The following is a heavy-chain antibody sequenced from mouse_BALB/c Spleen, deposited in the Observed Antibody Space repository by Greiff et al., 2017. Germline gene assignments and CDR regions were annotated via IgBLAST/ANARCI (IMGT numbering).Heavy chain of an antibody. Sequence: QVQLKQSGAELVKPGASVKLSCKASGYTFTSYYMYWVKQRPGQGLEWIGEINPSNGGTNFNEKFKSKATLTVDKSSSTAYMQLSSLTSEDSAVYYCTRPHYPGWYFDVWGAGTTVTVSS. D-gene: IGHD1-2*01. CDR3: TRPHYPGWYFDV. V-gene: IGHV1S81*02. CDR1: GYTFTSYY. J-gene: IGHJ1*01. CDR2: INPSNGGT.